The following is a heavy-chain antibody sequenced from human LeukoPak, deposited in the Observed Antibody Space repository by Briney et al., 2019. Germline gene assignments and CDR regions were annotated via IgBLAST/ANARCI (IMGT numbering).Heavy chain of an antibody. V-gene: IGHV3-48*01. D-gene: IGHD6-13*01. CDR2: ISSSSSTI. Sequence: PGGSLRLSCAASGFTFSSYSMNWVRQAPGKGLEWVSYISSSSSTIYYADSVKGRFTISRDNSKNTLYLQMNSLRAEDTAVYYCANYRGQSSSWFDYWGQGTLVTVSS. CDR3: ANYRGQSSSWFDY. J-gene: IGHJ5*01. CDR1: GFTFSSYS.